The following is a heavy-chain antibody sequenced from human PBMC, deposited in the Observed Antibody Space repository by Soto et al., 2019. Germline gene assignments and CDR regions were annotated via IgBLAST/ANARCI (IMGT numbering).Heavy chain of an antibody. J-gene: IGHJ6*02. CDR3: TTGLESIAARYYYYGMDV. V-gene: IGHV3-15*07. Sequence: GGSLRLSCAASGFTFSNAWMNWVRQAPGKGLEWVGRIKSKTDGGTIDYAAPVKGRFTISRDDSKNTLYLQMNGLKTEDTAVYYCTTGLESIAARYYYYGMDVWGQGTTVTVSS. D-gene: IGHD6-6*01. CDR2: IKSKTDGGTI. CDR1: GFTFSNAW.